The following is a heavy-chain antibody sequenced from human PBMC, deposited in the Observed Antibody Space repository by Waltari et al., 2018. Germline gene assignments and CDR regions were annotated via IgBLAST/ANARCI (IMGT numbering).Heavy chain of an antibody. CDR1: GYTSTRYT. CDR3: ARALLGLTNRLDV. D-gene: IGHD4-17*01. Sequence: QVQLAQSGSELKEPGASVKVSCRTSGYTSTRYTINWVRPAPGQGLEWMGWVNTKNGHPTYVQGFTGRFVFSLDTSVSTTYLQITGLKAEDTAVYFCARALLGLTNRLDVWGQGTTVTISS. J-gene: IGHJ6*02. V-gene: IGHV7-4-1*02. CDR2: VNTKNGHP.